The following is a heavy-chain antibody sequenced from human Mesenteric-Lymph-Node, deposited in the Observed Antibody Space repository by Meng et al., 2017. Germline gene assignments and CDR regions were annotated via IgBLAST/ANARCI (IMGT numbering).Heavy chain of an antibody. CDR1: DGFTTMDVYY. Sequence: QVPDPGPGWLNPSPTLSLPCTFSDGFTTMDVYYWSWIRRPPGKGLEWIGYIHYSGTTYYNPSLKSRIAISLDTSKNQFSLNLNSVTAADAAVYYCARDSPGGYGYFDSWGQGTLVTVSS. CDR3: ARDSPGGYGYFDS. J-gene: IGHJ4*02. V-gene: IGHV4-30-4*01. CDR2: IHYSGTT. D-gene: IGHD5-12*01.